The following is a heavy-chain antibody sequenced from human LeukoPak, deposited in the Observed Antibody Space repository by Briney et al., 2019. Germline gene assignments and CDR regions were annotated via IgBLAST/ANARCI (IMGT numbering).Heavy chain of an antibody. J-gene: IGHJ3*02. CDR2: IYYSGST. D-gene: IGHD3-22*01. V-gene: IGHV4-59*01. Sequence: GSLRLSCAASGFTFSSYYWSWIRQPPGKGLEWIGYIYYSGSTSYNPSLKSRVTISVDTSKNQFSLKLSSVIAADTAVYYCARVPPYYYDSSGRTAFDIWGQGTLAIVSS. CDR3: ARVPPYYYDSSGRTAFDI. CDR1: GFTFSSYY.